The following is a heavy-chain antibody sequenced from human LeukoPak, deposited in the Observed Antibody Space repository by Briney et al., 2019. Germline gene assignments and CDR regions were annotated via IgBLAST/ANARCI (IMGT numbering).Heavy chain of an antibody. CDR2: INWNGGST. CDR3: ARYSCTSTTCYLFDY. J-gene: IGHJ4*02. Sequence: PGGSLRLSCAASGFTFDDYGMSWVRQAPGKGLEWVSGINWNGGSTGYADSVKGRFTISRDNAKNSLYLQMNSLRAEDTAVYYCARYSCTSTTCYLFDYWGQGTLVTVSS. V-gene: IGHV3-20*04. CDR1: GFTFDDYG. D-gene: IGHD2-2*01.